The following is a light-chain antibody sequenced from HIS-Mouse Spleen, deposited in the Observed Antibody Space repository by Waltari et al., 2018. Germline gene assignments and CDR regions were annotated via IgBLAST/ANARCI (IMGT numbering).Light chain of an antibody. CDR3: CSYAGSYTGV. J-gene: IGLJ1*01. Sequence: QSALTQPRSVSGSPGQSVTISCTGTSSDVGGYNYVSWYQQHPGKAPKRMIDDVSKRPSGVPDRFAGSKSGNTASRTISGLQAEDEADYYCCSYAGSYTGVFGTGTKVTVL. CDR2: DVS. CDR1: SSDVGGYNY. V-gene: IGLV2-11*01.